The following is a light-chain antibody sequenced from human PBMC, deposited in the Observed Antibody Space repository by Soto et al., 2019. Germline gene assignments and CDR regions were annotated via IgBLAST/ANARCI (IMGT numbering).Light chain of an antibody. J-gene: IGKJ5*01. Sequence: EIVLTQSPATLSLSPGERATLSCRASQSVSSYLAWYQQKPGQAPRLLIYDASNRATGIPARFSGSGSETDLTLTISSLETEDFTVYYCQQRSTWPPITFGQGTRLEIK. V-gene: IGKV3-11*01. CDR3: QQRSTWPPIT. CDR2: DAS. CDR1: QSVSSY.